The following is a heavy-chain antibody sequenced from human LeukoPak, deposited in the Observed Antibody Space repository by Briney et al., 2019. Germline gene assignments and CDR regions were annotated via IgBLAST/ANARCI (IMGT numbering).Heavy chain of an antibody. CDR1: GGSFSGYY. V-gene: IGHV4-34*01. D-gene: IGHD6-6*01. CDR3: ARAPQEQPVRSYYFDY. CDR2: INHSGST. J-gene: IGHJ4*02. Sequence: SETLSLTCAVYGGSFSGYYWSWIRQPPGKGLEWIGEINHSGSTNYNPSLKSRVTISVDTSKNQFSLKLSSVTAADTAVYYCARAPQEQPVRSYYFDYWGQGTLVTVSS.